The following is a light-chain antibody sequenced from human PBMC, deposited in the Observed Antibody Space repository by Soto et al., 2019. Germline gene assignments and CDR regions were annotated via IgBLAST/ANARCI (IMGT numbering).Light chain of an antibody. Sequence: QSAVTQPPSVSGAPGQRVTISCTGSSSNIGADYDVHWYQQFPGRAPKLLIYGNRNRPSRVPDRFSGTKSGTSASLDITGLHAEDEADYYCQSFETRLNTVVFGGGTKLPVL. CDR3: QSFETRLNTVV. CDR2: GNR. CDR1: SSNIGADYD. V-gene: IGLV1-40*01. J-gene: IGLJ2*01.